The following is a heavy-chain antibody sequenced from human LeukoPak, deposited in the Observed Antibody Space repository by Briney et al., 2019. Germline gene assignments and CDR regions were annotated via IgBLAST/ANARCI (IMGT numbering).Heavy chain of an antibody. CDR2: IYYSGST. CDR1: GGSISSYY. J-gene: IGHJ2*01. V-gene: IGHV4-59*01. D-gene: IGHD3-10*01. CDR3: ARVPITMVRGGRSLWYFDL. Sequence: SETLSLTCTVSGGSISSYYWSWIRQPPGKGLEWIGYIYYSGSTNYNPSLKSRVTISVDTSKNQFSLKLSSVTAADTAVYYCARVPITMVRGGRSLWYFDLWGRGTLVTVSS.